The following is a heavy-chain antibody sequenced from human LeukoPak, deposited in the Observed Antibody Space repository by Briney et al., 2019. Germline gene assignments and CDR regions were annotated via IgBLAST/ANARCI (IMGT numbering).Heavy chain of an antibody. CDR2: IYYSGST. Sequence: SETLSLTCTVSGGSISSYYWSWIRQPPGKGLEWIGYIYYSGSTNYNPSLKSRVTILVDTSKNQFSLKLSSVTAADTAVYYCARGGPRNSGSYYYFDYWGQGTLVTVSS. V-gene: IGHV4-59*08. CDR3: ARGGPRNSGSYYYFDY. J-gene: IGHJ4*02. CDR1: GGSISSYY. D-gene: IGHD3-10*01.